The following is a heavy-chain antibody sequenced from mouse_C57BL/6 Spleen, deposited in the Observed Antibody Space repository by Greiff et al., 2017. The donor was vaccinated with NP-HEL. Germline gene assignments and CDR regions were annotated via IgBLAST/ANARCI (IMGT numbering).Heavy chain of an antibody. CDR3: ANAKPSGTPYAMDY. V-gene: IGHV2-5*01. CDR1: GFSLTSYG. Sequence: VKLVESGPGLVQPSQSLSITCTVSGFSLTSYGVHWVRQSPGKGLEWLGVIWRGGSTDYNAAFMSRLSITKDNSKSQVFFKMNSLQADDTAIYYCANAKPSGTPYAMDYWGQGTSVTVSS. CDR2: IWRGGST. D-gene: IGHD4-1*01. J-gene: IGHJ4*01.